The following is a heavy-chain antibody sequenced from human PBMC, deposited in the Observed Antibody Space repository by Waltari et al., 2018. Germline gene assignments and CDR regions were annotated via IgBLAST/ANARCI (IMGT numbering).Heavy chain of an antibody. CDR2: IYYSGST. CDR3: ARHIDSSSSYWLDP. D-gene: IGHD6-13*01. V-gene: IGHV4-39*01. J-gene: IGHJ5*02. CDR1: GGSISSSSYY. Sequence: QLQLQESGPGLVKPSETLSLTCTVSGGSISSSSYYWGWIRQPPGKGLEWIGSIYYSGSTYYNPSLKSRVTISVDTSKNQFSLKLSSVTAADTAVYYCARHIDSSSSYWLDPWGQGTLVTVSS.